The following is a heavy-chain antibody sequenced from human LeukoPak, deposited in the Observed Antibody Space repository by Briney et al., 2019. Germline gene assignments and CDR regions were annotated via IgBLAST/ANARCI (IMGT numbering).Heavy chain of an antibody. CDR1: GFTFSSYA. Sequence: GGSLRLSCAASGFTFSSYAMSWVRQAPGKGLEWVAVISYDGSNKYYAESVKGRFTISRDNSKNTQYLQMNSLRPEDTAVYFCARDPSKVVVPGYFENWGQGNLVTVSS. V-gene: IGHV3-30-3*01. D-gene: IGHD2-15*01. CDR3: ARDPSKVVVPGYFEN. J-gene: IGHJ4*02. CDR2: ISYDGSNK.